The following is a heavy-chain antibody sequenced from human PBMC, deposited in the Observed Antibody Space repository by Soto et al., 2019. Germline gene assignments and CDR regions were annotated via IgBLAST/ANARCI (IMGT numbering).Heavy chain of an antibody. D-gene: IGHD3-3*01. Sequence: HPGGSLRLSCAASGFTFSSYWMSWVRQAPGKGLEWVANIKQDGSEKYYVDSVKGRFTISRDNAKNSLYLQMNSLRAEDTAVYYCARGSPAYYDFWSGYYTGPWDLFDYWGQGTLVTVSS. CDR3: ARGSPAYYDFWSGYYTGPWDLFDY. CDR2: IKQDGSEK. V-gene: IGHV3-7*03. J-gene: IGHJ4*02. CDR1: GFTFSSYW.